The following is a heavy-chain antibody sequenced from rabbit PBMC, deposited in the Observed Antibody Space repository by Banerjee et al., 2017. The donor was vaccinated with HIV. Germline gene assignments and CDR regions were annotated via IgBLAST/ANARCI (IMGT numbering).Heavy chain of an antibody. CDR3: ARDLVGVIGWNFGL. CDR2: SYAGTGRA. D-gene: IGHD4-1*01. V-gene: IGHV1S40*01. CDR1: GFSFNSGYD. Sequence: QSLEESGGGLVKPGASLTLTCKASGFSFNSGYDMCWVRQAPGKGLEWIACSYAGTGRAVYATWTKGRFTVSRTSSTTVTLQMTSLAAADTATYSCARDLVGVIGWNFGLWGPGTLVTVS. J-gene: IGHJ4*01.